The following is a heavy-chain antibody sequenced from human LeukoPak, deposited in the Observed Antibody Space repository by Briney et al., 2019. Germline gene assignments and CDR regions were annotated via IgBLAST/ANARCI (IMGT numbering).Heavy chain of an antibody. J-gene: IGHJ4*02. CDR3: AKVGYSYGPSFYFDY. V-gene: IGHV3-9*01. Sequence: PGGSLRLSCAASGFTFDDYAMHWVRQAPGKGLEWVSGISWNSGSIGYADSVKGRFTISRDNAKNSLYLQMNSLRAEDTAVYYCAKVGYSYGPSFYFDYWGQGTLVTVSS. CDR2: ISWNSGSI. CDR1: GFTFDDYA. D-gene: IGHD5-18*01.